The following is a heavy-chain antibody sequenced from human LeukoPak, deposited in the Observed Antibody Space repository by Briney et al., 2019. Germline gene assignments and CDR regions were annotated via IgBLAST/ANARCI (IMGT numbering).Heavy chain of an antibody. Sequence: GGSLRLSCAASGFTFSSYWMHWVRQAPGKGLVWVSRINSDGSSTSYADSVKGRFTISRDNAKNTLYLQMNSLRAEDTAVYYCARPPGDSSGYYYYYYYMDVWGKGTTVTASS. J-gene: IGHJ6*03. CDR3: ARPPGDSSGYYYYYYYMDV. CDR1: GFTFSSYW. CDR2: INSDGSST. V-gene: IGHV3-74*01. D-gene: IGHD3-22*01.